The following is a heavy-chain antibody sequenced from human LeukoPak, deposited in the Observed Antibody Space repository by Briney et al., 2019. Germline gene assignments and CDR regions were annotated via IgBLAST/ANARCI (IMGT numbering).Heavy chain of an antibody. CDR2: IYYSGST. CDR1: GGSISSSTYY. Sequence: SETLSLTCTVSGGSISSSTYYWGWIRQPPGEGLEWIGYIYYSGSTYYNPSLKSRVTISVDTSKNQFSLKLSSVTAADTAVYYCARQTGITGTTDYWGQGTLVTVSS. CDR3: ARQTGITGTTDY. V-gene: IGHV4-31*03. D-gene: IGHD1-7*01. J-gene: IGHJ4*02.